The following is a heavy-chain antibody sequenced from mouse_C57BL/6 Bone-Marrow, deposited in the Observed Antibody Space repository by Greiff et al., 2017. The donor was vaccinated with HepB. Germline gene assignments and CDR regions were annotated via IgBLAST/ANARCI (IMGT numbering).Heavy chain of an antibody. CDR2: IDPSDSYT. CDR1: GYTFTSYW. V-gene: IGHV1-50*01. Sequence: VQLQQPGAELVKPGASVKLSCKASGYTFTSYWMQWVKQRPGQGLEWIGEIDPSDSYTNYNQKFKGKATLTVDASSSTAYMQHSSLTSEDSAVYYCARRGDYYWGEGTLVTVSA. J-gene: IGHJ3*01. CDR3: ARRGDYY. D-gene: IGHD2-13*01.